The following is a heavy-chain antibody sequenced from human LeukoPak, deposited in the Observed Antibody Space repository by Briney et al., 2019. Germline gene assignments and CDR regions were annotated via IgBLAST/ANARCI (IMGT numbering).Heavy chain of an antibody. D-gene: IGHD2-15*01. CDR2: ISGSGGST. J-gene: IGHJ4*02. Sequence: GGSLRLSCAASGFTFSSYAMSWVRQAPGKGLEWVSAISGSGGSTYYTDSVKGRFTISRDNSKNTLYLQMNSLRAEDTAVYYCAKDRVVVVAAAFDYWGQGTLVTVSS. V-gene: IGHV3-23*01. CDR1: GFTFSSYA. CDR3: AKDRVVVVAAAFDY.